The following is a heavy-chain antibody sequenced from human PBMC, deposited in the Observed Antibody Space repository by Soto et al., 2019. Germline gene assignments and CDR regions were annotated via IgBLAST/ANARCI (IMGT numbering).Heavy chain of an antibody. CDR1: GFTFSGHW. Sequence: EVHLVESGGGLVQPGGSLRLSCAASGFTFSGHWMSWVRQAPGKGLEWVAHIKQDGSETVYVGSVKGRFTISRDNAKNSLGLQMNSLRAEDTALYYCARDRAFCSGTNCRRGSIYYYYMDVWGNGTTVTVSS. CDR3: ARDRAFCSGTNCRRGSIYYYYMDV. CDR2: IKQDGSET. V-gene: IGHV3-7*01. D-gene: IGHD2-2*01. J-gene: IGHJ6*03.